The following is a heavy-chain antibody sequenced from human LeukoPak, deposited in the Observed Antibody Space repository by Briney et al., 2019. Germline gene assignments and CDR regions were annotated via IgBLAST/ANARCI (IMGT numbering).Heavy chain of an antibody. J-gene: IGHJ4*02. Sequence: PSETLSLTCTVSGGPITTSNYYWGWIRQPPGKGLEWIGIINYSGSTYYNPSLKSRVTMSVDTSKNQFSLKLNSVTAADTAVYYCAGVPTSDYFDCWGQGTLVTVSS. V-gene: IGHV4-39*07. CDR1: GGPITTSNYY. CDR2: INYSGST. CDR3: AGVPTSDYFDC.